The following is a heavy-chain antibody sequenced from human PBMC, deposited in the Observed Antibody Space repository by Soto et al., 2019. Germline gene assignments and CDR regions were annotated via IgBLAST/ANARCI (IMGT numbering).Heavy chain of an antibody. CDR2: ISYDGSNK. Sequence: QVQLVESGGGVVQPGRSLRLSCAASGFTFSSYAMHWVRQAPGKGLEWVAVISYDGSNKYYADSVKGRFTISRDNSKNTLYLQMNSLRAEDTAVYYCARAFSRYSYGYEDYWGQGTPVTVSS. V-gene: IGHV3-30-3*01. CDR1: GFTFSSYA. D-gene: IGHD5-18*01. CDR3: ARAFSRYSYGYEDY. J-gene: IGHJ4*02.